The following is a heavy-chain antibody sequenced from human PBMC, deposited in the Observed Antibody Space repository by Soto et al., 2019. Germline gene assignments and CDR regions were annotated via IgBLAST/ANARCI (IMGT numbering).Heavy chain of an antibody. CDR2: IRSSSYI. CDR1: GFTFSSFT. D-gene: IGHD2-15*01. Sequence: PGRSLRLSCAASGFTFSSFTINWVRQAPGKGLEWVSSIRSSSYIYYADSVRGRFTISRDNARNSLYLQINSLRAEDTAVYYCARDCSGGSCYPGMDVWGQGTTVTVSS. V-gene: IGHV3-21*01. J-gene: IGHJ6*02. CDR3: ARDCSGGSCYPGMDV.